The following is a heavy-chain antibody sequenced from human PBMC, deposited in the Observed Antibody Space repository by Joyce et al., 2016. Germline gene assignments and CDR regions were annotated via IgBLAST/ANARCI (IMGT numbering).Heavy chain of an antibody. J-gene: IGHJ6*03. CDR3: AKDIGPTNYHMDV. CDR1: GFNCHDHA. Sequence: EVQLVESGGGLVQPGRSLRLSCAASGFNCHDHAMHWVRQAPGKGLEWVSGISWNSGDIDYADSVKGRFTVSRDNAKSSLYLQMNSLRLEDMALYYCAKDIGPTNYHMDVWGKGTTVTVSS. V-gene: IGHV3-9*03. CDR2: ISWNSGDI. D-gene: IGHD1-14*01.